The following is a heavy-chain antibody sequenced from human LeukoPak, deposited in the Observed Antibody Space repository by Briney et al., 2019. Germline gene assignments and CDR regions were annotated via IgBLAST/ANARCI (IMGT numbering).Heavy chain of an antibody. CDR2: INSDGSST. CDR1: GFTFSSYW. J-gene: IGHJ4*02. Sequence: GGSLRLSCAASGFTFSSYWMHWVRQAPGKGLVWVSRINSDGSSTSYADSVRGRFTISRDNAKNSLYLQMNSLRAEDTAVYYCASSPNYYGSGSDYWGQGTLVTVSS. D-gene: IGHD3-10*01. CDR3: ASSPNYYGSGSDY. V-gene: IGHV3-74*01.